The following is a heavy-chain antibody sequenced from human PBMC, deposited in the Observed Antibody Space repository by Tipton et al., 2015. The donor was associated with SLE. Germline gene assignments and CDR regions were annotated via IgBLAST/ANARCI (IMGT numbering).Heavy chain of an antibody. D-gene: IGHD1-26*01. CDR3: TRAHTIPGARYWFDP. J-gene: IGHJ5*02. CDR2: IRYKSLGGTA. Sequence: SLRLSCTTSGFIFGEYAMNWVRQAPGAGLDWVGFIRYKSLGGTAEYAASVKGRFTISRDDSNSVAYLQMNSLKTEDTGIYYCTRAHTIPGARYWFDPWGQGTLVTVSS. V-gene: IGHV3-49*04. CDR1: GFIFGEYA.